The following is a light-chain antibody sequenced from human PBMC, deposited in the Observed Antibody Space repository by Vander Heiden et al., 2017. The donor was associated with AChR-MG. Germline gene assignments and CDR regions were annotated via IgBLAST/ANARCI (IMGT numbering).Light chain of an antibody. Sequence: SYELTQPPSVSVSPGQTASISCSGDTWGDKFACWYQQRPGQSPVLVIYQDSKRPSGIPERFSGANSGTTATLTISGTQAMDEDDYYCHVWDSSNVVFGGGTKLTVL. CDR2: QDS. CDR3: HVWDSSNVV. CDR1: TWGDKF. V-gene: IGLV3-1*01. J-gene: IGLJ2*01.